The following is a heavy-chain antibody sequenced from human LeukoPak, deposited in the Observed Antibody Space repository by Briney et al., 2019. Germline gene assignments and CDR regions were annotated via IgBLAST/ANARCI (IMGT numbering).Heavy chain of an antibody. CDR2: INGSGDDT. Sequence: GGSLRLSCAASGFTFSDYAMSWVRQAPGKGLEWVSAINGSGDDTYYADSVKGRFTISRDNSKNTLYLQMNSLRAEDTAVFYCVKGSYCPSSSCPWYYYMDVWGKGTTVTVSS. CDR1: GFTFSDYA. V-gene: IGHV3-23*01. D-gene: IGHD2-2*01. CDR3: VKGSYCPSSSCPWYYYMDV. J-gene: IGHJ6*03.